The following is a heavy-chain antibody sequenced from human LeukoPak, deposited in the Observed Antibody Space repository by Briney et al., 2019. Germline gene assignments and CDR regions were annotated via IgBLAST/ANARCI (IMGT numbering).Heavy chain of an antibody. J-gene: IGHJ4*02. Sequence: ASVKVSCKASGYTFTGYYMHWVRQAPGRGLEWMGWINPNSGGTNYAQKFQGRVTMTRDTSISTAYMELSRLRSDDTAVYYCASDGELLSSGFDYWGQGTLVTVSS. CDR1: GYTFTGYY. V-gene: IGHV1-2*02. CDR3: ASDGELLSSGFDY. D-gene: IGHD1-26*01. CDR2: INPNSGGT.